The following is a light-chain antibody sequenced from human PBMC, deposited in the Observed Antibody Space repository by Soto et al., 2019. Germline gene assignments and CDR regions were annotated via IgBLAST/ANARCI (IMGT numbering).Light chain of an antibody. J-gene: IGKJ4*01. CDR2: AAS. Sequence: DLQMTQSPSSLSASVGDRVTITCRASQSISSYLNWYQQKPGKAPKLLIYAASSLQSGVPSRFSGSGSGTDFTLTISSLQPEDFATYYCQQSSSTLLTFGGGTKVEIK. CDR3: QQSSSTLLT. CDR1: QSISSY. V-gene: IGKV1-39*01.